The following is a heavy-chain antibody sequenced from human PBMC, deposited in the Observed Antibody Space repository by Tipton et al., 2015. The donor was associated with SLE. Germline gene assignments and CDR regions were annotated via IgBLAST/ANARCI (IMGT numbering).Heavy chain of an antibody. J-gene: IGHJ3*02. V-gene: IGHV3-33*08. CDR2: IWYDGSNK. D-gene: IGHD1-20*01. CDR3: ARHGKRENLNWSAWAFDI. CDR1: GFTFSSYG. Sequence: SLRLSCAASGFTFSSYGMHWVRQAPGKGLEWVAVIWYDGSNKYYADSVKGRFTISRDNSKNTLYLQMNSLRAEDTAVYYCARHGKRENLNWSAWAFDIWGQGTMVTVSS.